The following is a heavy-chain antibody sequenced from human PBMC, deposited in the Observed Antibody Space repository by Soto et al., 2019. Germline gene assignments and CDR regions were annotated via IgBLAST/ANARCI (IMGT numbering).Heavy chain of an antibody. CDR3: AEPLCSGGGCPHDAFDI. CDR1: GFTFSSYA. V-gene: IGHV3-23*01. J-gene: IGHJ3*02. D-gene: IGHD2-15*01. CDR2: VSRNGDNT. Sequence: PGGSLRLSCSASGFTFSSYAMTWVRQAPGKGLEWVSIVSRNGDNTYYADSVKGRFTISRDNSKNTLYFQMNSLRAEDTAVYYCAEPLCSGGGCPHDAFDIWGQGTMVTVSS.